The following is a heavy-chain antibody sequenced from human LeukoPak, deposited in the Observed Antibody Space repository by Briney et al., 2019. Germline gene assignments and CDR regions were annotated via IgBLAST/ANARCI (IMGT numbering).Heavy chain of an antibody. J-gene: IGHJ5*02. Sequence: GSSVKVPCKASGGTFSSYAISWVRQAPGQGLEWMGGIIPIFGTANYAQKFQGRVTITTDESTSTAYMELSSLRSEDTAVYYCARGVAAAGTEDWFDPWGQGTLVTVSS. CDR2: IIPIFGTA. CDR1: GGTFSSYA. V-gene: IGHV1-69*05. CDR3: ARGVAAAGTEDWFDP. D-gene: IGHD6-13*01.